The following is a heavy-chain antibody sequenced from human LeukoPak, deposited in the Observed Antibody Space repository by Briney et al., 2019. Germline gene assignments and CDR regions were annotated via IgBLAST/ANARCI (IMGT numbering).Heavy chain of an antibody. V-gene: IGHV3-15*07. CDR1: GFTFSNAW. CDR3: TRDSSGYLGYFDY. D-gene: IGHD3-22*01. Sequence: GGSLRLSCAASGFTFSNAWMNWVRQAPGKGLEWVSRIKSKTDGGTTDYAAPVKGRFTISRDDSKNTLYLQMNSLKTEDTAVYYCTRDSSGYLGYFDYWGQGTLVTVSS. J-gene: IGHJ4*02. CDR2: IKSKTDGGTT.